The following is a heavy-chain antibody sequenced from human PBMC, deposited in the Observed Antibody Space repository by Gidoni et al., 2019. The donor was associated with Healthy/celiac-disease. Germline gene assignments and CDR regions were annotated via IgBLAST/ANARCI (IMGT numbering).Heavy chain of an antibody. J-gene: IGHJ4*02. CDR1: GFTFSDYS. D-gene: IGHD3-3*01. CDR2: ISSSGSTI. CDR3: ARADPMRDFPRWDYFDY. V-gene: IGHV3-11*01. Sequence: QGQLVESGGGLVKPGGSLRLSCAASGFTFSDYSMSWIRQAPGKGLEWVSYISSSGSTIYYADSVKGRFTISRDNAKNSLYLQMNSLRSEDTAVYYCARADPMRDFPRWDYFDYWGQGTLVTVSS.